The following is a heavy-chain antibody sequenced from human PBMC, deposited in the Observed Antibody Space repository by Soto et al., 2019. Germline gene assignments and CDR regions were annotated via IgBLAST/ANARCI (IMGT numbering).Heavy chain of an antibody. Sequence: TLSLTCTVSCGSISSGDYYWTWIRQPPGKGLEWLGYIYYDGTTYYNPSLKSRLTMSIDTSKNQFSLKLNSLTAADTAVYYCARDRISLSRGPKNLFDPWGQGTRGTVSS. J-gene: IGHJ5*02. CDR3: ARDRISLSRGPKNLFDP. CDR1: CGSISSGDYY. CDR2: IYYDGTT. D-gene: IGHD3-16*02. V-gene: IGHV4-30-4*08.